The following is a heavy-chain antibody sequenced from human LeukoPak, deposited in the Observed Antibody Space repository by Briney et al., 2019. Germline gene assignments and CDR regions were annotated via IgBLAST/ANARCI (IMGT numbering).Heavy chain of an antibody. V-gene: IGHV1-18*01. CDR3: AIDGPDIVATIGAFDI. CDR2: ISAYNGNT. J-gene: IGHJ3*02. D-gene: IGHD5-12*01. Sequence: GASVKVSCKASGYTFTSYGISWVRQAPGQGLEWMGWISAYNGNTNYAQKLQGRVTMTTDTSTSTAYMELRSLRSDDTAVYYCAIDGPDIVATIGAFDIWGQGTMVTVSS. CDR1: GYTFTSYG.